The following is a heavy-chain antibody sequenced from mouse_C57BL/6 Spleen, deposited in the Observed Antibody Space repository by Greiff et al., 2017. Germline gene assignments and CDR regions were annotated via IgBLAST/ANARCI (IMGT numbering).Heavy chain of an antibody. V-gene: IGHV1-15*01. Sequence: VKLLESGAELVRPGASVTLSCKASGYTFTDYEMHWVKQTPVHGLEWIGAIDPETGGTAYNQKFKGKAILTADKSSSTAYMELRSLTSEDSAVYYCTRGDYGSSPYYAMDYWGQGTSVTVSS. CDR2: IDPETGGT. CDR1: GYTFTDYE. J-gene: IGHJ4*01. D-gene: IGHD1-1*01. CDR3: TRGDYGSSPYYAMDY.